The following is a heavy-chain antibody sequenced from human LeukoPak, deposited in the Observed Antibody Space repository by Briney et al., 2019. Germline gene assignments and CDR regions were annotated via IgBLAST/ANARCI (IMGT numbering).Heavy chain of an antibody. CDR3: ARGFGYYYDSSGYYYLEAFDI. J-gene: IGHJ3*02. Sequence: SETLSLTCTVSGRSISSHYWSWIRQPPGKGLEWIGYIYYSESTNYNPSLKSRVTISVDTSKNQFSLKLSSVTAADTAVYYCARGFGYYYDSSGYYYLEAFDIWGQGTMVTVSS. D-gene: IGHD3-22*01. V-gene: IGHV4-59*11. CDR1: GRSISSHY. CDR2: IYYSEST.